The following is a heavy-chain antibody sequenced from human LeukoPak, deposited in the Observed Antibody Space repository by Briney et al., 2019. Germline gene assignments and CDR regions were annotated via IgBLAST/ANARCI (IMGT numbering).Heavy chain of an antibody. Sequence: GGSLRLSCTASGFILSTYDMHWVRQAPGKGLEWVAVISYDGRHQYYADSVQGRFTISRDTPKNTLYLQMNSLRPEDTAIYYCARPPPASMIRGVIIPHFDTWGQGTLVTVSS. CDR3: ARPPPASMIRGVIIPHFDT. CDR2: ISYDGRHQ. V-gene: IGHV3-30*03. CDR1: GFILSTYD. J-gene: IGHJ4*02. D-gene: IGHD3-10*01.